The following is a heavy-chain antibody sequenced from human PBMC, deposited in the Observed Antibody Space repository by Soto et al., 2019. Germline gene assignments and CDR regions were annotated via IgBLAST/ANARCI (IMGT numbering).Heavy chain of an antibody. CDR1: GYTFTSYG. CDR2: ISAYNGNT. J-gene: IGHJ4*02. Sequence: GASVKVSCKASGYTFTSYGISWVRQAPGQGLEWMGWISAYNGNTNYAQKLKGRVTMTTDTSTSTAYMKLRSLRSDDTAVYYCARVAEYYYDSSGPLHFDYWGQGTLVTAPQ. CDR3: ARVAEYYYDSSGPLHFDY. D-gene: IGHD3-22*01. V-gene: IGHV1-18*01.